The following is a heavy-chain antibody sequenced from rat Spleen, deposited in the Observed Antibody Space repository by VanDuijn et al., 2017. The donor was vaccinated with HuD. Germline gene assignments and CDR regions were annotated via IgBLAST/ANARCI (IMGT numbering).Heavy chain of an antibody. Sequence: EVQLVESDGGLVQPGRSLKLSCAASGFTFSDYYMAWVRQAPTKGLEWVATITNTGGSTYYPDSVKGRFTISRDNAKSTLYLQMNSLRSEDTATYYCTTARDWGQGVMVTVSS. CDR1: GFTFSDYY. V-gene: IGHV5-20*01. J-gene: IGHJ2*01. CDR3: TTARD. CDR2: ITNTGGST.